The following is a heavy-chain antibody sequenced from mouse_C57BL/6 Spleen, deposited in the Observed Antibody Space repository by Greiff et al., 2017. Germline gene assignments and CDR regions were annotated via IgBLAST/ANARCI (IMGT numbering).Heavy chain of an antibody. J-gene: IGHJ3*01. V-gene: IGHV1-81*01. D-gene: IGHD2-14*01. CDR2: IYPRSGNT. CDR3: AGGYYGYDGGLPGFAY. Sequence: VQGVESGAELARPGASVKLSCKASGYTFTSYGIRWVKQRTGQGLEWIGEIYPRSGNTYYNEKFKGKATLTADTSSSTAYMELRSLTSEDSAVYFGAGGYYGYDGGLPGFAYWGQGTIVTVSA. CDR1: GYTFTSYG.